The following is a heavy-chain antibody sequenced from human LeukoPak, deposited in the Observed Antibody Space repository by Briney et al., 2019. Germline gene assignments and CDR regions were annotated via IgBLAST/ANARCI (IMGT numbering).Heavy chain of an antibody. D-gene: IGHD4-11*01. V-gene: IGHV3-7*01. J-gene: IGHJ5*02. CDR3: RGGHYSDYA. CDR2: VKNDGSEK. Sequence: GGSLRLXCAASGFTYSDYWMKWVRQAPGKGLEWVANVKNDGSEKYYVDSVKGRFTISRDNAKNTLFLQMSSLRVEDTAVYYCRGGHYSDYAWGQGALVTVSS. CDR1: GFTYSDYW.